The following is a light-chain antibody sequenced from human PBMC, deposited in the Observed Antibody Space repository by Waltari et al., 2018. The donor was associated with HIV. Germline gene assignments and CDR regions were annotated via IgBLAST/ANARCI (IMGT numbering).Light chain of an antibody. V-gene: IGLV7-46*01. Sequence: QAVVTQEPSLPVSPGGTVTLTCGSNTGAVTSGHYPYWFQQKPGQAPRTLIYDTSNKHSWTPARFSGSLLGGKAALTLSGAQPEDEAEYYCLLSYSDTRGGVFGGGTKLTVL. CDR3: LLSYSDTRGGV. J-gene: IGLJ3*02. CDR2: DTS. CDR1: TGAVTSGHY.